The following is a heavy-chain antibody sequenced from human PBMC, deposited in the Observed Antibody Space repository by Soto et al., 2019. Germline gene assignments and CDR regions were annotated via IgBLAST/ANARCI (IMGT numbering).Heavy chain of an antibody. Sequence: TXGSLRLSCEASGFTFSDFGMSWVRQIPGKGLEWVSTVNNDGRNTHYADSVEGRFTISRDNSKNTLYLQMGSLRAEDTAIYYCAKDAGNEESLFDYWGQGTLVTVSS. CDR2: VNNDGRNT. J-gene: IGHJ4*02. CDR3: AKDAGNEESLFDY. V-gene: IGHV3-23*01. CDR1: GFTFSDFG.